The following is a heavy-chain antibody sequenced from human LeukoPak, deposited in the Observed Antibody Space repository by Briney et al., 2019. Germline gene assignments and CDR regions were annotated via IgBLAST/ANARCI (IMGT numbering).Heavy chain of an antibody. Sequence: SETLSLTCTVSGGSISSYYWSWIRQPPGKGLEWIGYIYHSGSTNYNPSLKSRVTISVDTSKNQFSLKLSSVTAADTAVYFCARHSYAYFDYWGQGTPVTVSS. J-gene: IGHJ4*02. CDR1: GGSISSYY. CDR2: IYHSGST. CDR3: ARHSYAYFDY. V-gene: IGHV4-59*01. D-gene: IGHD5-18*01.